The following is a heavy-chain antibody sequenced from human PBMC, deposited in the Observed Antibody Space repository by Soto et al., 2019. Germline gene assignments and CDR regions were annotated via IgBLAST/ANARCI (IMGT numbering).Heavy chain of an antibody. CDR3: ARAILPQGWELPIDL. Sequence: VHLVESGGGLVRPGASLSLSCVASGFSFSTYAMNWVRQAPGKGLEWVSSISSRSTYISYADSVRGRFTVSRDNTKNTVTLQVDSLRADDSGIYYCARAILPQGWELPIDLWGQGNLVTVSS. J-gene: IGHJ4*02. D-gene: IGHD1-26*01. CDR1: GFSFSTYA. V-gene: IGHV3-21*01. CDR2: ISSRSTYI.